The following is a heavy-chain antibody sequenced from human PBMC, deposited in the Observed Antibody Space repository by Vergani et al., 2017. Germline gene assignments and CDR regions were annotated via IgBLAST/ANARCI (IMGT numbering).Heavy chain of an antibody. Sequence: EVQLVESGGGLVKPGGSLRLSCAASGFTFSSYSMNWVRQAPGKGLEWVSSISSSSYIYYADSVKGRFTISRDNAKNSLYLQMNSLRAEDTAVYYCARDILAVASGMDVWGQGTTVTVSS. CDR2: ISSSSYI. D-gene: IGHD6-19*01. J-gene: IGHJ6*02. V-gene: IGHV3-21*01. CDR3: ARDILAVASGMDV. CDR1: GFTFSSYS.